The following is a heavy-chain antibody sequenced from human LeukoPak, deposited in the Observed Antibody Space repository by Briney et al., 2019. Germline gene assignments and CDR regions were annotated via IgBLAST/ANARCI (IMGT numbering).Heavy chain of an antibody. Sequence: SETLSLTCAVYGGSFSGYYWSWIRQPPGKGLEWIGEINHSGSTNYNPSLKSRVTISVDTSKNQFSLKLSSVTAADTAVYYCARYDVWGSYRAFDYWGQGTLVTVPS. V-gene: IGHV4-34*01. J-gene: IGHJ4*02. CDR1: GGSFSGYY. D-gene: IGHD3-16*02. CDR2: INHSGST. CDR3: ARYDVWGSYRAFDY.